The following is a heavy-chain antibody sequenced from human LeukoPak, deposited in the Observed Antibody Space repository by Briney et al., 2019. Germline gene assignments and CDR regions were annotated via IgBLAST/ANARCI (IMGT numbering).Heavy chain of an antibody. CDR3: ARVGSSGYWVYYFDY. CDR1: GGSISSYY. D-gene: IGHD3-22*01. V-gene: IGHV4-59*01. CDR2: IYYSGST. J-gene: IGHJ4*02. Sequence: SETLSLTCTVSGGSISSYYWSWIRQPPGKGLEWIGYIYYSGSTNYNPSLKSRVTISVDTSKNQFSLKLSSVTAADTAVYYCARVGSSGYWVYYFDYWGQGTLVTVSS.